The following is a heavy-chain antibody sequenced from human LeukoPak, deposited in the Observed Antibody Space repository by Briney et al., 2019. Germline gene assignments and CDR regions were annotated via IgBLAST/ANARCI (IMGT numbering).Heavy chain of an antibody. CDR1: GFTFSSYA. D-gene: IGHD6-13*01. V-gene: IGHV3-23*01. J-gene: IGHJ4*02. CDR2: ISGSGGST. Sequence: GGSLRLSCAASGFTFSSYAMSWVRQAPGKGLEWVSAISGSGGSTYYADSVKGRFTISRDNSKSTLYLQMNSLRADDTAVYYCARDLHIAAADYWGQGTLVTVSS. CDR3: ARDLHIAAADY.